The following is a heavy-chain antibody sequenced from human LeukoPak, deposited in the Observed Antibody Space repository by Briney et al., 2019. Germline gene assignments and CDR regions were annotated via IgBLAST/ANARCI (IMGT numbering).Heavy chain of an antibody. V-gene: IGHV4-31*03. J-gene: IGHJ4*02. Sequence: PSETLSLTCTVSGDSISSGGYYWSWIRQHPGKGLEWIGYISYSGNTYYNPSLKSRAAISADTPKNQFSLKLSSTTAADTAVYYCARAPVATPSEFDYWGQGTLVTVSS. CDR3: ARAPVATPSEFDY. D-gene: IGHD5-12*01. CDR1: GDSISSGGYY. CDR2: ISYSGNT.